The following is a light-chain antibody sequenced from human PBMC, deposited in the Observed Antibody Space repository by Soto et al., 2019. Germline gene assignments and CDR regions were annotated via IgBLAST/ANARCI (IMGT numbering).Light chain of an antibody. V-gene: IGKV3-20*01. J-gene: IGKJ5*01. CDR3: QQYGSSPIT. CDR2: AAS. CDR1: QSVTSNY. Sequence: EIVLTQSPGTLSLSPGERATLSCRASQSVTSNYLAWYQQKPGQAPRLLIYAASRRAPGIPDRFSGSGSGTDFTLTISRLEPEDFAVYYCQQYGSSPITFGQGTRLEIK.